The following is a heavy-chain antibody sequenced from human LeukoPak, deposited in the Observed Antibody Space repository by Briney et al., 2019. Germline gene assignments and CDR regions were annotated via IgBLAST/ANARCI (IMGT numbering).Heavy chain of an antibody. Sequence: PSETLSLPCTVSGDSDNKYYGRWIRQSPGKGLECIGNIHHTGSTSYNPSLESRVTISLDLSKNQFSLRLSSVTAADTALYFCVREGPIRFLEQIDYWGQGTLVTVSS. V-gene: IGHV4-38-2*02. CDR1: GDSDNKYY. CDR2: IHHTGST. CDR3: VREGPIRFLEQIDY. D-gene: IGHD3-3*01. J-gene: IGHJ4*02.